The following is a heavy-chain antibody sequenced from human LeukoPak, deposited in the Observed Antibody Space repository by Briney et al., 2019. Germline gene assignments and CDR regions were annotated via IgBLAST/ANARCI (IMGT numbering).Heavy chain of an antibody. CDR2: ITGISDI. CDR1: GFTCSDYS. D-gene: IGHD2/OR15-2a*01. Sequence: GEYLSFYCTASGFTCSDYSGNWVRQAQGKGLEWVSCITGISDIYYADSVKGRFTISRDNASNSVNVQMNILRAEDTGIYCCARAILLWGQGTLVTVSS. J-gene: IGHJ4*02. CDR3: ARAILL. V-gene: IGHV3-69-1*02.